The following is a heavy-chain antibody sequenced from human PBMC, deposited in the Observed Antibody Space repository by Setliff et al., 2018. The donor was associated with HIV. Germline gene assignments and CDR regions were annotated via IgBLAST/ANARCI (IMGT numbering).Heavy chain of an antibody. Sequence: SVKVSCKASGGTFSSYAISWVRQAPGQGLEWMGGIIPIFGTANYAQKFQGRVTITADESTSTAYMELSSLRSEDTAVYYCARDSHISGWQGGFDYWGQGTLVTAPQ. CDR2: IIPIFGTA. D-gene: IGHD6-19*01. CDR1: GGTFSSYA. V-gene: IGHV1-69*13. J-gene: IGHJ4*02. CDR3: ARDSHISGWQGGFDY.